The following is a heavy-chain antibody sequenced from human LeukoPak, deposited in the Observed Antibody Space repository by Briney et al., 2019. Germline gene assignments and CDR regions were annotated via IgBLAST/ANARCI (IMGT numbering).Heavy chain of an antibody. CDR3: ARGKWELPFDT. Sequence: ASVKVSCKASGYTFTSYDINWVRQATGQGLEWMGWMNPNNDYTGYAQKFQGRVTMTRNTSISTAYMELSSLRSEDTAVYFCARGKWELPFDTWGQGTLVTVSS. J-gene: IGHJ5*02. D-gene: IGHD1-26*01. V-gene: IGHV1-8*02. CDR1: GYTFTSYD. CDR2: MNPNNDYT.